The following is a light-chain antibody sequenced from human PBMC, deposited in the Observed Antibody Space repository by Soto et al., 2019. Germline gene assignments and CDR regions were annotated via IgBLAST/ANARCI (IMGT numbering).Light chain of an antibody. CDR2: GSS. Sequence: EIVLTQSPGTLSLSPGERATLSCRASQSVSSSSLAWYQQKPGQAPRLLVYGSSSRATGIPGRFSGSGSGTDFPPTISRLEPEDFAVYYCQQYAGSATFGQGTKVEIK. CDR1: QSVSSSS. CDR3: QQYAGSAT. J-gene: IGKJ1*01. V-gene: IGKV3-20*01.